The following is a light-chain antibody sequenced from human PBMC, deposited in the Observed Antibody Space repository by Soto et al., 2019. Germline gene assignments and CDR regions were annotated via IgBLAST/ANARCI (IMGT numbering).Light chain of an antibody. V-gene: IGLV2-23*01. CDR1: SSDVGSYNL. J-gene: IGLJ2*01. Sequence: QSALTQPASVSGSPGQSITISCTGTSSDVGSYNLVSWYQQHPGKAPKLMIYEGSKRPSGVSNRSSGSKSGNTASLTISGLQAEDEADYYCCSYADGSTYVVFGGGTKLTVL. CDR3: CSYADGSTYVV. CDR2: EGS.